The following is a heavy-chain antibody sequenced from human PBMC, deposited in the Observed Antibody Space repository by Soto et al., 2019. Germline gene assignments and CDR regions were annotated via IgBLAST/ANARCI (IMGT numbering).Heavy chain of an antibody. CDR1: GSSISTYY. J-gene: IGHJ4*02. CDR3: ARDSPLIGY. V-gene: IGHV4-4*07. Sequence: SETLSLTCSVSGSSISTYYWSWVRQPAGKGLEWIGRISARGSTAYNPSLKGRVTMSVYTSKNQFSLKLNSVTAADTAVYYCARDSPLIGYWGQGILVTVSS. CDR2: ISARGST.